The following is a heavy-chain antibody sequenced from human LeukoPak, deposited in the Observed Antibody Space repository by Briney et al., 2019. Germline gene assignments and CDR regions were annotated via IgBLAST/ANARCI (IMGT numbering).Heavy chain of an antibody. CDR2: IWYDGSNK. CDR1: GFTFSNYG. J-gene: IGHJ4*02. Sequence: GGSLRLSCAASGFTFSNYGMHWVRQAPGKGLEWVAVIWYDGSNKFYADSVKGRFTLSRDNSKNTLYLQMDSLRAEDTAVYYCAKALVPYCSGGSCYSFDYWGQGTLVTVSS. V-gene: IGHV3-33*06. CDR3: AKALVPYCSGGSCYSFDY. D-gene: IGHD2-15*01.